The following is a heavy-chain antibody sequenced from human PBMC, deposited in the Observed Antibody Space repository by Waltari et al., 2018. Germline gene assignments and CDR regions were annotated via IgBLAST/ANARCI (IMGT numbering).Heavy chain of an antibody. CDR2: INPKSGDT. Sequence: QVQLVQSGAEVKKSGASVKVSCKASGYTFTDFFIHWVRQAPGQGLEWRGRINPKSGDTSYAQRFQGRVTMTGDTSISTAYMEVTGLRSDDTAIYYCARSGGGTTSFGVAEWGQGSLVTVSS. CDR1: GYTFTDFF. J-gene: IGHJ4*02. V-gene: IGHV1-2*06. D-gene: IGHD3-3*01. CDR3: ARSGGGTTSFGVAE.